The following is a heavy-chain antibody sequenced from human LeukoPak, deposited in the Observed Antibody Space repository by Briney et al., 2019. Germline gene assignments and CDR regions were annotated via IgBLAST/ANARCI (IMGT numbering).Heavy chain of an antibody. CDR3: ARERAPLDGLDY. Sequence: PGGSLRLSCAVSGFTFRSHAMSWVRQAPGKGLEWVSAIRGSGDRTYYADSVKGRFTFSRDNSKNTLYVEMNRLRVEDTAVYYCARERAPLDGLDYWGQGTLVTVSS. CDR1: GFTFRSHA. CDR2: IRGSGDRT. V-gene: IGHV3-23*01. J-gene: IGHJ4*02.